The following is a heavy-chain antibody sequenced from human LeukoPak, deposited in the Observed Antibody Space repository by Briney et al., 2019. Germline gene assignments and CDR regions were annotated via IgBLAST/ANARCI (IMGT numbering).Heavy chain of an antibody. D-gene: IGHD2/OR15-2a*01. J-gene: IGHJ5*02. CDR3: ARHRTTKASGLVFGWFDP. CDR2: MYYSGST. Sequence: PSQTLSLTCAVSGGSISTYYWSWIRQPPGKGLECIGYMYYSGSTYYNPSLKSRVTISVDTSKNQFSLKLSSVTAADTAVYYCARHRTTKASGLVFGWFDPWGQGTLVTVSS. CDR1: GGSISTYY. V-gene: IGHV4-59*04.